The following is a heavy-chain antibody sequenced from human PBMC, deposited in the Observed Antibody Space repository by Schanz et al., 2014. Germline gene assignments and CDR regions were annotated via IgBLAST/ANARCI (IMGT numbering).Heavy chain of an antibody. CDR3: AELCVGYGSGIWDV. CDR2: MSYDGSIK. J-gene: IGHJ6*02. V-gene: IGHV3-33*06. Sequence: QAQLVEFGGGVAQPGGSLRLSCAASGFTFSSYGMHWVRQAPGKGLEWVAAMSYDGSIKYYGDSVKGRFTISRDNAKNSLYLQMNSLRVEDTAVYYCAELCVGYGSGIWDVWGQGTSVTVSS. CDR1: GFTFSSYG. D-gene: IGHD3-10*01.